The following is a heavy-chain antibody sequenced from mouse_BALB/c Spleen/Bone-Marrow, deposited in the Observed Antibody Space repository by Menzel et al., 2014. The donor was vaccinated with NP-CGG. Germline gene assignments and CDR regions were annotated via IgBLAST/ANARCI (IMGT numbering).Heavy chain of an antibody. CDR2: ISNGGGST. D-gene: IGHD2-10*01. V-gene: IGHV5-12*01. CDR3: ASPYYGNPLAY. CDR1: GFTFSDYY. Sequence: EVQGVESGRGLVQPGGSLKLSCAPSGFTFSDYYMYWVRQTPEKRLEWVAYISNGGGSTYYPDTVKGRFTISRDNAKNTPYLQMSRLKSEDTAMYYCASPYYGNPLAYWGQGTLVTVSA. J-gene: IGHJ3*01.